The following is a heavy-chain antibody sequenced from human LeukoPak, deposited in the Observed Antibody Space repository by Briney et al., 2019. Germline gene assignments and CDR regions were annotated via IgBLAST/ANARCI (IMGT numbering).Heavy chain of an antibody. V-gene: IGHV3-74*01. Sequence: PGGSLRLSCAASGFTFTNNWMHWVRQAPTRGLVWVSRISHDGSSTNYADSVKGRFTISRDNTKNTLYLQMNSLRADDTAVYYCARVSGGAFDVWGQGILVTVSS. CDR3: ARVSGGAFDV. J-gene: IGHJ3*01. CDR2: ISHDGSST. D-gene: IGHD2-15*01. CDR1: GFTFTNNW.